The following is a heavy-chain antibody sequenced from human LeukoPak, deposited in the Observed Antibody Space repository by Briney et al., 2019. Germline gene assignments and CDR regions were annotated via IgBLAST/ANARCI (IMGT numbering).Heavy chain of an antibody. CDR2: IYYSGST. CDR1: GGSISSSSYY. V-gene: IGHV4-39*01. Sequence: SETLSLTCTVSGGSISSSSYYWGWIRQPPGKGLEWIGSIYYSGSTYYNPSLKSRVTISVDTSKNQFSLKLSSVTAADTAVYYCARRYLHYYDGSGYVDYWGQGTLVTVSS. J-gene: IGHJ4*02. D-gene: IGHD3-22*01. CDR3: ARRYLHYYDGSGYVDY.